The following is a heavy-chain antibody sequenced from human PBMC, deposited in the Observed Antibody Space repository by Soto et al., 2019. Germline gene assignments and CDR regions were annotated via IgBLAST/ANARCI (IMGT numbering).Heavy chain of an antibody. CDR2: IIPIFGTA. J-gene: IGHJ2*01. CDR1: GGTFSSYA. D-gene: IGHD6-13*01. V-gene: IGHV1-69*12. Sequence: QVQLVQSGAEVKKPGSSVKVSCKASGGTFSSYAISWVRQAPGQGLEWMGGIIPIFGTANYAQKFQGRVTITADESTSTAYMELSSLRSEDKAVYYCARVRAAAGTFSWYFDLWGRGTLVTVSS. CDR3: ARVRAAAGTFSWYFDL.